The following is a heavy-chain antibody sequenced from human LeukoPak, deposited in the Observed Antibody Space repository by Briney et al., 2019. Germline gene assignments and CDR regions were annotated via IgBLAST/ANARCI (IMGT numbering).Heavy chain of an antibody. J-gene: IGHJ4*02. CDR1: GGSISSSSYY. CDR3: ARPSILGPDTDY. Sequence: SETLSLTCTVSGGSISSSSYYWSWIRQPAGKGLEWIGRIYTSGSTNYNPSLKSRVTMSVDTSKNQFSLKLSSVTAADTAVYYCARPSILGPDTDYWGRGTLVTVSS. V-gene: IGHV4-61*02. CDR2: IYTSGST. D-gene: IGHD3-9*01.